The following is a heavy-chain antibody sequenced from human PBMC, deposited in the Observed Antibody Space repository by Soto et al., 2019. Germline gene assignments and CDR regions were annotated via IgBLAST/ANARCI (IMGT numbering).Heavy chain of an antibody. CDR3: ARAKSVGATLDY. CDR2: INHSGST. CDR1: GGSFSGYY. D-gene: IGHD1-26*01. Sequence: SETLSLTCAVYGGSFSGYYWSWIRQPPGKGLEWIGEINHSGSTNYNPSLKSRVTISVDTSKNQFSLKLSSVTAADTAVYYCARAKSVGATLDYWSQGTLVTVSS. V-gene: IGHV4-34*01. J-gene: IGHJ4*02.